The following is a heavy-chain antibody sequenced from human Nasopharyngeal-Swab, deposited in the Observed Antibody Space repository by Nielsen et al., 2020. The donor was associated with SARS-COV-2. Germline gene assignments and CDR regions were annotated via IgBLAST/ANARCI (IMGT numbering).Heavy chain of an antibody. CDR1: GFTFSSYA. CDR2: ISGSGGST. D-gene: IGHD6-19*01. Sequence: GESLKISCAASGFTFSSYAMSWVRQAPGKGLEWVSAISGSGGSTYYADSVKGRFTISRGNSKNTLYLQMNSLRAEDTAVYYCAKLVGAVAGHFDYWGQGTLVTVSS. J-gene: IGHJ4*02. V-gene: IGHV3-23*01. CDR3: AKLVGAVAGHFDY.